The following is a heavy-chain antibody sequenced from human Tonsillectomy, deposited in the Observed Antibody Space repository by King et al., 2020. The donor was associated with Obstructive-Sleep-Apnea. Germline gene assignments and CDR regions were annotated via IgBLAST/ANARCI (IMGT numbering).Heavy chain of an antibody. CDR3: ARGSSWAAAVDY. V-gene: IGHV4-34*01. D-gene: IGHD6-13*01. CDR2: INHSGST. J-gene: IGHJ4*02. CDR1: GGSFSGYY. Sequence: VQLQQWGAGLLKPSETLSLTCAVYGGSFSGYYWSWIRQPPGKGLEWIGEINHSGSTNYNPSLKSRVTISVDTSKNQFSLKLSSVTAADTAVYYCARGSSWAAAVDYWGQGTLVTVSS.